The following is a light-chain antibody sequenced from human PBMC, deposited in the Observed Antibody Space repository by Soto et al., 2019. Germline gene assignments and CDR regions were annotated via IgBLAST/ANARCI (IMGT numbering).Light chain of an antibody. Sequence: QSVLTQPTSVSGAPGQRVTISCTGSSSNIGAGYDVHWYQQLPGTAPKLLVYTNSNRPSGVPDRFSGSKSGTSASLAITGLQAEDEADYYCQSYDSSLSGFVFGTGTKLTVL. CDR2: TNS. CDR3: QSYDSSLSGFV. J-gene: IGLJ1*01. CDR1: SSNIGAGYD. V-gene: IGLV1-40*01.